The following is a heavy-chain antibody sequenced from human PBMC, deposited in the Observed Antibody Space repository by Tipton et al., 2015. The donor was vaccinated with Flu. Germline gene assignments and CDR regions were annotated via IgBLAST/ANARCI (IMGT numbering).Heavy chain of an antibody. D-gene: IGHD2-2*01. V-gene: IGHV4-61*02. CDR3: ATVTSFYFFFDS. CDR1: GGSISSGTYY. Sequence: TLSLTCSVSGGSISSGTYYWSWIRQPAGKGLEWIGRISTSGSTNYNPSLQRRVTISVDWSKNQFSLNLTSVTAADTAVYYCATVTSFYFFFDSWGQGTLVAVSS. J-gene: IGHJ4*02. CDR2: ISTSGST.